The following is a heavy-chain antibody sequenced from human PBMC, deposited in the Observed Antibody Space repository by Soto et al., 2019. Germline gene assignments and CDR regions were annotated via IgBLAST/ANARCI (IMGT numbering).Heavy chain of an antibody. CDR3: TTDPNGDYLGAFDN. CDR2: ITGSGAGT. Sequence: GGSLRLSCAASRSTLSRYAMTWVRQGPGKGLEWVSSITGSGAGTYYADSVKGWFTISRDNSKNTLYLQLNSLRAEDTAVYYCTTDPNGDYLGAFDNWGQGTMVTVSS. J-gene: IGHJ3*02. D-gene: IGHD4-17*01. V-gene: IGHV3-23*01. CDR1: RSTLSRYA.